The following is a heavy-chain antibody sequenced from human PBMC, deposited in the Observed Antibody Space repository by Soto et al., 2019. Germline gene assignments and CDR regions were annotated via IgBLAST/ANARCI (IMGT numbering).Heavy chain of an antibody. CDR1: GYIFVNYG. CDR2: ISPYSGNT. Sequence: ASVKVSCKASGYIFVNYGIAWVRQAPGQGLEWMGWISPYSGNTHYASKVQGRLTMTTDTSASTAYMELSSLRSEDTAVYYCAHDLGRRVVAATHYYGMDVWGQGTTVTVSS. V-gene: IGHV1-18*01. D-gene: IGHD2-15*01. J-gene: IGHJ6*02. CDR3: AHDLGRRVVAATHYYGMDV.